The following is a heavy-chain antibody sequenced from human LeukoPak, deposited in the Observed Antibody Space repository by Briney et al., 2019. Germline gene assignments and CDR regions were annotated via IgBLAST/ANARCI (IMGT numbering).Heavy chain of an antibody. Sequence: SETLSLTCTVSGGSISSSSYYWGWIRQPPGKGLEWIGSIYYSGSTYYNPSLKSRVTISVDTSKNQFSLDLSFVTAADTAVYYCAREYLWGSYPDYLDYWGQGTLVTVSS. CDR1: GGSISSSSYY. CDR2: IYYSGST. CDR3: AREYLWGSYPDYLDY. V-gene: IGHV4-39*07. D-gene: IGHD3-16*02. J-gene: IGHJ4*02.